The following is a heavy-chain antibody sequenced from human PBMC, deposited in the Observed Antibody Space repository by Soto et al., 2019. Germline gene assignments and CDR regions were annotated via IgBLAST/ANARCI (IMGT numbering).Heavy chain of an antibody. V-gene: IGHV2-5*01. CDR1: GVSLRTPGVG. Sequence: QITLKESGPTLVEPTQTLTLTCTYSGVSLRTPGVGVGWIRHPPGKALEWLGIIYWNDDKRYSPSLKNRFTLTSDISKSQVVMTMTNMDPVDTAAYYCAHTWGLPFDYWGQGTLVIVSS. J-gene: IGHJ4*02. CDR3: AHTWGLPFDY. CDR2: IYWNDDK. D-gene: IGHD3-16*01.